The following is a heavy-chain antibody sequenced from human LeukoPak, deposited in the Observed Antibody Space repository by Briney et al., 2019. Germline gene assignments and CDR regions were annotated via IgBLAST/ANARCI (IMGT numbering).Heavy chain of an antibody. CDR3: ARQYSSGWYWVY. CDR1: GYSFPTYW. D-gene: IGHD6-19*01. J-gene: IGHJ4*02. CDR2: IYPADSDT. Sequence: GESLQISCKGSGYSFPTYWIGWVRQLPGKGLEWMGIIYPADSDTRYSPSFQGQVTISADKSISTAYLQWSSLKASDTAMYYCARQYSSGWYWVYWGQGTLVTVSS. V-gene: IGHV5-51*01.